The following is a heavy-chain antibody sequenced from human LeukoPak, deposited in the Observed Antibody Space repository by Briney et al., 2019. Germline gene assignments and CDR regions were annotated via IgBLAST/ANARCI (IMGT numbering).Heavy chain of an antibody. CDR3: ARGRYSAGDNWFDP. D-gene: IGHD3-9*01. CDR2: IHYTGST. J-gene: IGHJ5*02. V-gene: IGHV4-61*08. Sequence: SQTLSLTCTVSGGSISSGAYYWSWIRQSPGKGLEWIGYIHYTGSTNYNPSLKSRVTILIDTSKNQFSLKLSSVTAADTAVYYCARGRYSAGDNWFDPWGQGTLVTVSS. CDR1: GGSISSGAYY.